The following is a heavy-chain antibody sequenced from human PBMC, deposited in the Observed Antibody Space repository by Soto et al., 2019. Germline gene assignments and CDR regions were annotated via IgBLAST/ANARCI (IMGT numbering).Heavy chain of an antibody. D-gene: IGHD2-8*01. CDR1: GYTFPGYY. CDR3: ARAGRVLMVYAIHYDY. V-gene: IGHV1-3*01. Sequence: GASVKVSCKASGYTFPGYYMHWVRQAPGQRLEWMGWINAGNGNTKYSQKFQGRVTITRDTSASTAYMELSSLRSEDTAVYYCARAGRVLMVYAIHYDYWGQGTLVTVLL. J-gene: IGHJ4*02. CDR2: INAGNGNT.